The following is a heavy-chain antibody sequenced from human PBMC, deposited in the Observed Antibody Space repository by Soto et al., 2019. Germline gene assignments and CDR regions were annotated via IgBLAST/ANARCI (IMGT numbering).Heavy chain of an antibody. J-gene: IGHJ6*02. CDR2: ISAYNGNT. CDR1: GYTFTRYG. CDR3: ARGQWCGSTSCYAYWGYYYGMDV. V-gene: IGHV1-18*01. D-gene: IGHD2-2*01. Sequence: ASVKVSCKASGYTFTRYGISWVRQAPGQGLEWMGWISAYNGNTNYAQKLQGRVTMTTDTSTSTAYMELRSLRSDDTAVYYCARGQWCGSTSCYAYWGYYYGMDVWGQGTTVTASS.